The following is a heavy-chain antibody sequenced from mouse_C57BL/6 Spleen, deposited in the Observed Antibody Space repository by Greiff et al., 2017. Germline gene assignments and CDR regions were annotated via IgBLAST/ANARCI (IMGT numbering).Heavy chain of an antibody. V-gene: IGHV1-52*01. D-gene: IGHD1-1*01. CDR3: ARSYYGSSYSYSFDY. J-gene: IGHJ2*01. CDR1: GYTFTSYW. CDR2: IDPSDSET. Sequence: QVQLKQPGAELVRPGSSVKLSCKASGYTFTSYWMHWVKQRPIQGLEWIGNIDPSDSETHYNQKFKDKATLTVDKSSSTAYMQLSSLTSEASAVYYCARSYYGSSYSYSFDYWGQGTTLTVSS.